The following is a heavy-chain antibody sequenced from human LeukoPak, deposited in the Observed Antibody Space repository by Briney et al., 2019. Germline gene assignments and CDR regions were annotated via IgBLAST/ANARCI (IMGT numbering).Heavy chain of an antibody. Sequence: ASETLSLTCTVSGGSISSSSYYWGWIRQPPGKGLEWIGYIYYSGSTNYNPSLKSRVTISVDTSKNQFSLRLSSVTAADTAVYYCARGFGREYNFAKYWGQGTLVTVSS. D-gene: IGHD3-10*01. CDR2: IYYSGST. V-gene: IGHV4-61*05. CDR1: GGSISSSSYY. CDR3: ARGFGREYNFAKY. J-gene: IGHJ4*02.